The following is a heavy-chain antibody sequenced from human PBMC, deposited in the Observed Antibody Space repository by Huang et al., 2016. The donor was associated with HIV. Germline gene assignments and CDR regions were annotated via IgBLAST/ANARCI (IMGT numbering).Heavy chain of an antibody. V-gene: IGHV5-51*01. CDR3: ARRFSSSSGYFDY. Sequence: VQLVQSGAEVKKPGESLKISCKGSGYSFSSSWIAWVRQMSGKGLEWVGIIFPDDSDTTYSPSFEGQGTISADKSIGTAYLQWSSLKSSDTAMYYCARRFSSSSGYFDYWGQGSLVTVSS. CDR2: IFPDDSDT. D-gene: IGHD6-6*01. CDR1: GYSFSSSW. J-gene: IGHJ4*02.